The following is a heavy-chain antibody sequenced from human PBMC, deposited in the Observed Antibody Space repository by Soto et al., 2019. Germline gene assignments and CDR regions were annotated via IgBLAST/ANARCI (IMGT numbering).Heavy chain of an antibody. Sequence: PGGSLRLSCAASGFTFSSSAMSWVRQAPGKGLEWVSTISGTTDRTYYVDSVKGRFTISRDNSKNTLYLQMNSLRVEDTAVYYCAQKATPWGQGTLVTVSS. CDR2: ISGTTDRT. J-gene: IGHJ5*02. V-gene: IGHV3-23*01. CDR3: AQKATP. CDR1: GFTFSSSA.